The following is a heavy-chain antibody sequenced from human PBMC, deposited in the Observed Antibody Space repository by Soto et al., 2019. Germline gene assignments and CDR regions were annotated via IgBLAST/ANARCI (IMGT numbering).Heavy chain of an antibody. CDR2: ISSSSSTI. CDR3: ASEGSAWQFDY. CDR1: GFTFNSNY. V-gene: IGHV3-48*04. J-gene: IGHJ4*02. D-gene: IGHD6-25*01. Sequence: TGGSLRLSCSASGFTFNSNYMHWVRRTPGEGQGLRRGLEWVSYISSSSSTIYYADSVKGRFTISRDNAKNSLYLQMNSLRAEDTAVYYCASEGSAWQFDYWGQGALVTVSS.